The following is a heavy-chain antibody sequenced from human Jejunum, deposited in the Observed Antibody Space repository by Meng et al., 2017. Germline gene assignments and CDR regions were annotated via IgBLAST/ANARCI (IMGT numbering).Heavy chain of an antibody. J-gene: IGHJ6*02. CDR1: GFTFSDYE. D-gene: IGHD5-12*01. CDR3: VRAASWLRGTYDHYGLDV. V-gene: IGHV3-48*03. CDR2: IVHIGTTK. Sequence: GESLKISCEASGFTFSDYEFNWVRQAPGKGLEWVSYIVHIGTTKYYAHSVMGRFAISRDNAKNSVYLQMNSLRAEDTATYYCVRAASWLRGTYDHYGLDVWGQGTTVTVS.